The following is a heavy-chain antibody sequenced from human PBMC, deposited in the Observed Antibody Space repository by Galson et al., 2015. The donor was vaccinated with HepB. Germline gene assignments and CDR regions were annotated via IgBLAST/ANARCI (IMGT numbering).Heavy chain of an antibody. CDR2: IIPNLGIA. J-gene: IGHJ4*02. CDR1: GGTFSSYT. D-gene: IGHD4-17*01. V-gene: IGHV1-69*10. CDR3: ARGKDGDYVISYFDY. Sequence: SVKVSCKASGGTFSSYTISWVRQAPGQGLEWMGWIIPNLGIANYAQKFQGRVTITADKSTSTAYMELSSLRSEDTAVYYCARGKDGDYVISYFDYWGQGTLVTVSS.